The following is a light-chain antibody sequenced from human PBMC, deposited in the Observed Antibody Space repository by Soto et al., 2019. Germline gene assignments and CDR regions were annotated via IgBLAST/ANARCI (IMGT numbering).Light chain of an antibody. CDR1: QSLLYRDGRIF. CDR3: MQALQTPP. CDR2: LAS. J-gene: IGKJ4*01. V-gene: IGKV2-28*01. Sequence: DLVMTQSPLSLAVTPGEPASISCRSSQSLLYRDGRIFLDWYLQRPGHSPQLLIYLASIRASGVPDRFSGSGSGTDLTLKISRVEAEDVGIYYCMQALQTPPFGGGTRLDIK.